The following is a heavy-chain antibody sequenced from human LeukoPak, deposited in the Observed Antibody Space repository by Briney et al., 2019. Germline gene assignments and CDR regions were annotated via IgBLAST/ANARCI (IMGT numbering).Heavy chain of an antibody. J-gene: IGHJ4*02. CDR2: IKQDGSEK. CDR3: ARDGHYDFWSGYYTAVDY. CDR1: GFTFSSYW. V-gene: IGHV3-7*01. Sequence: GGSLRLSCAASGFTFSSYWMSWVRQAPGKGRGWGANIKQDGSEKYYVDSVKGRFTISRDNAKNSLYLQMNSLRAEDTAVYYCARDGHYDFWSGYYTAVDYWGQGTLVTVSS. D-gene: IGHD3-3*01.